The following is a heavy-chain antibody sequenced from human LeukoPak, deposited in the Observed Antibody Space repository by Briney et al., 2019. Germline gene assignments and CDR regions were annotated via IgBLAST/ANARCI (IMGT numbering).Heavy chain of an antibody. V-gene: IGHV4-39*07. D-gene: IGHD5-24*01. CDR3: ARAGRDGYSPASDSFDI. J-gene: IGHJ3*02. CDR1: GASITTTLYY. Sequence: PSETLSLTFTVSGASITTTLYYWVWARQSPGKGLEWIGSLYYGGITYYHPSLKSRVTVSVDTSRSQFSLKLISVTAADTAVYYCARAGRDGYSPASDSFDIWGQGKTVTVSS. CDR2: LYYGGIT.